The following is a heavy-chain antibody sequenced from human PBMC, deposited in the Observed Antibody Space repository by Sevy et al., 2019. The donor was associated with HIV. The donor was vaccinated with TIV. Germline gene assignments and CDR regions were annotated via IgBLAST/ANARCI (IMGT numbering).Heavy chain of an antibody. V-gene: IGHV1-46*03. CDR2: INPNGGST. CDR3: SRARGSSGWDAFHI. D-gene: IGHD6-19*01. CDR1: GYTFTNYY. J-gene: IGHJ3*02. Sequence: ASVKVSFKASGYTFTNYYIHWVRQAPGQGLEWMGIINPNGGSTSYAQKFQGRVTMTRDTSTSTLYMELSSLRFDDTAVYYCSRARGSSGWDAFHIWGQGTMVTVSS.